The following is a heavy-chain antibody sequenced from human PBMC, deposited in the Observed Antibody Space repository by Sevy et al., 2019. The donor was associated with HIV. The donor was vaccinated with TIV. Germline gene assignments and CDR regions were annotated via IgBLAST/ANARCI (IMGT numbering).Heavy chain of an antibody. D-gene: IGHD2-2*01. CDR1: GGTFSSYA. CDR3: ARDASSYCTSYSCYGGWFDP. V-gene: IGHV1-69*04. J-gene: IGHJ5*02. CDR2: IIPIPGIP. Sequence: ASVKVSCKASGGTFSSYAINWVRQAPGQGLEWMGRIIPIPGIPDYAQKFQGRVTITADKSTSTAYMELSSLRSEDTAVYYSARDASSYCTSYSCYGGWFDPWGQGTLVTVSS.